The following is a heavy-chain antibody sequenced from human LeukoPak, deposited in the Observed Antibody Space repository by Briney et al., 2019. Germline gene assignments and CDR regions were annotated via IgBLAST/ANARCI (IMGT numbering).Heavy chain of an antibody. V-gene: IGHV4-59*01. J-gene: IGHJ4*02. Sequence: SETLSLTCTVSGGSISNNYWSWIRQPPGEGLEWIGHFHDSESTNYNPSLKSRVTISVDTSKNQFSLKLSSVTAADTAVYYCARGDPSGRPGIAFDYWGQGTLVTVSS. CDR1: GGSISNNY. CDR3: ARGDPSGRPGIAFDY. CDR2: FHDSEST. D-gene: IGHD1-26*01.